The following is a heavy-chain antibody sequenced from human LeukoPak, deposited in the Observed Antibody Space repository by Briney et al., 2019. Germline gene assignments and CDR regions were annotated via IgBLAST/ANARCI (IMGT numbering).Heavy chain of an antibody. CDR2: IWYDGSNK. Sequence: PGGSLRLSCAASGLTFSSYGMHWVRQAPGKGLEWVAVIWYDGSNKYYADSVKGRFAISRDNSKNTLYLQMNSLRAEDTAVYYCARGPRYCSSTSCYSRKFDPWGQGTLVTVSS. J-gene: IGHJ5*02. V-gene: IGHV3-33*01. D-gene: IGHD2-2*01. CDR3: ARGPRYCSSTSCYSRKFDP. CDR1: GLTFSSYG.